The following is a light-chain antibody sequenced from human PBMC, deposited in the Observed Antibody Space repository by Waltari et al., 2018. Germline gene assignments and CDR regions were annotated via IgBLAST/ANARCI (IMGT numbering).Light chain of an antibody. V-gene: IGKV3-20*01. J-gene: IGKJ4*01. CDR3: QQYGTSPPLT. CDR1: QSVSSSY. Sequence: EIVLTQSPGTLSLSPGERATLSCRASQSVSSSYLAWYQHKPGQAPRLVIYGASSRAAGIPDRFSGSVSGTDFTLTISRLEPEDFAVYYCQQYGTSPPLTFGGGTKVEIK. CDR2: GAS.